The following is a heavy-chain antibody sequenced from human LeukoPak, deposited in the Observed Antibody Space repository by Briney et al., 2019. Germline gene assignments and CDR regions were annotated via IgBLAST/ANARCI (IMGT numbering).Heavy chain of an antibody. J-gene: IGHJ4*02. D-gene: IGHD4-17*01. CDR1: GYSFTKYG. CDR3: ARGDDYGDYWGLY. CDR2: ISTYNGNT. Sequence: ASVKVSCKASGYSFTKYGITWVRQAPGQGLEWMGWISTYNGNTNYAQKLQGRVTMTTDTSTSTAYMELRSLISDDAAVYYCARGDDYGDYWGLYWGQGTLVTVSS. V-gene: IGHV1-18*01.